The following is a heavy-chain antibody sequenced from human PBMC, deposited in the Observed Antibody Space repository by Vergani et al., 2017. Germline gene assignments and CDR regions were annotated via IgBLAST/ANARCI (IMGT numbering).Heavy chain of an antibody. CDR3: AKAHTVLFFGEAIFDS. CDR2: ISWNSGRI. CDR1: GFTFDDYD. D-gene: IGHD3-10*01. J-gene: IGHJ4*02. Sequence: EVQLVESGGGLVQPGRSLRLSCAASGFTFDDYDMHWVRQVPGKGLEWVSGISWNSGRIDYADSVKGRFTISRDTAKNSLYLQMNSLRAEDTALYYCAKAHTVLFFGEAIFDSWGQGTLVTVSS. V-gene: IGHV3-9*01.